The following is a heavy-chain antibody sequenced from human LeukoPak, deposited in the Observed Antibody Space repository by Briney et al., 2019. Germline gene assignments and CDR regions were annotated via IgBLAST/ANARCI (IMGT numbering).Heavy chain of an antibody. CDR3: ARVARCTSCFDVDY. CDR2: INTSGST. CDR1: GGSISSRSYY. D-gene: IGHD2-2*01. J-gene: IGHJ4*02. V-gene: IGHV4-61*02. Sequence: SETLSLTCTVSGGSISSRSYYWSWIRQPAGKGLEWIGRINTSGSTKYNPSLKSRFTISVDTSKNQFSLTLSSVTAADTAVYYCARVARCTSCFDVDYWGQGTLVTVSS.